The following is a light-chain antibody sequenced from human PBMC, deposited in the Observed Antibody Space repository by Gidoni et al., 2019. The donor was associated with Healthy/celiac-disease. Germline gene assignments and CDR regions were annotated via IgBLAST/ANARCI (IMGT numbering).Light chain of an antibody. V-gene: IGKV3-11*01. CDR1: QRASSY. J-gene: IGKJ3*01. Sequence: IVLTQSPATLSLSPWDRATLSCRASQRASSYLDWYQQQPRQAPRPLTYDASIRATLIPARFSGSVSGTDFTLTISSLAPEDFAVYYCQQRSNFGPGTKVDIK. CDR2: DAS. CDR3: QQRSN.